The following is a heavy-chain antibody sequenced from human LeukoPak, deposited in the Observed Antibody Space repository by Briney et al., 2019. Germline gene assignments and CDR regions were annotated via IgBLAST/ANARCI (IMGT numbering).Heavy chain of an antibody. V-gene: IGHV3-30*02. D-gene: IGHD6-19*01. Sequence: QPGGSLRLSCAASGFTFTTYGMHWVRQAPGKGLEWVAFIRNDGNYKSYADSVKGRFTVSRDNSRNTLYLQMNSLRAEDTAVYYCTKDRGPYSSPFHWGQGTVVTVSS. CDR3: TKDRGPYSSPFH. J-gene: IGHJ4*02. CDR1: GFTFTTYG. CDR2: IRNDGNYK.